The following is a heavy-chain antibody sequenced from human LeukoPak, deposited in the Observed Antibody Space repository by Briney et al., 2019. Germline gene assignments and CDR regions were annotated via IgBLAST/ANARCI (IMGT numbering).Heavy chain of an antibody. D-gene: IGHD2-2*01. CDR2: IIPIFGTA. J-gene: IGHJ6*03. V-gene: IGHV1-69*13. Sequence: SVKVSCKASGGTFSSYAISWVRQAPGQGLEWMGGIIPIFGTANYAQKFQGRVTITADESTSTAYMELRSLRSDDTAVYYCARDRLSIVVPAAPMDVWGKGTTVTVSS. CDR3: ARDRLSIVVPAAPMDV. CDR1: GGTFSSYA.